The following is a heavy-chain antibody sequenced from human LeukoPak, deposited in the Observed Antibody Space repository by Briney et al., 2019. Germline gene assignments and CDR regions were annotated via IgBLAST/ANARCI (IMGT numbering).Heavy chain of an antibody. CDR3: ARDSVVITVFDY. CDR1: GGSISSSSYY. D-gene: IGHD3-22*01. CDR2: IYYSGST. V-gene: IGHV4-39*07. J-gene: IGHJ4*02. Sequence: SETLSLTCTVSGGSISSSSYYWGWIRQPPGKGLEWIGSIYYSGSTYYNPSLKSRVTVSVDTSKNQFSLKLSSVTAADTAVYYCARDSVVITVFDYWGQGTLVTVSS.